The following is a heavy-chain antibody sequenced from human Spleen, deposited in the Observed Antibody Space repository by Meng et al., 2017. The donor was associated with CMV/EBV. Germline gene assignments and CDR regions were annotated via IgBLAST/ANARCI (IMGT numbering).Heavy chain of an antibody. CDR1: GYPFISYG. Sequence: ASVKVSCKTSGYPFISYGISWVRQAPGKGLEWMGWISGYNGNIKYAQKFQGRVTMTTDTSTNTAYMELRSLRSDDTAVYYCARDLRFLEWLSQGLSLDYWGQGTMVTVSS. CDR2: ISGYNGNI. D-gene: IGHD3-3*01. CDR3: ARDLRFLEWLSQGLSLDY. V-gene: IGHV1-18*01. J-gene: IGHJ4*02.